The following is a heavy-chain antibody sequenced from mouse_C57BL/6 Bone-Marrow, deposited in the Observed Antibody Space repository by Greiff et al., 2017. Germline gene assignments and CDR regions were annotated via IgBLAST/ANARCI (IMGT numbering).Heavy chain of an antibody. CDR3: ARRNYGSSGDYFDY. J-gene: IGHJ2*01. V-gene: IGHV1-18*01. CDR1: GYTFTDYN. Sequence: VQLQQPGPELVKPGASVKIPCKASGYTFTDYNMDWVKQSHGKSLEWIGDINPNNGGTIYNQKFKGKATLTVDKSSSTAYMELRSLTSEDTAVYYCARRNYGSSGDYFDYWGQGTTLTVSS. D-gene: IGHD1-1*01. CDR2: INPNNGGT.